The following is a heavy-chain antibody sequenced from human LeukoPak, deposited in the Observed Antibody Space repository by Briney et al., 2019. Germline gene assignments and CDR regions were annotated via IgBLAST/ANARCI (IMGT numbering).Heavy chain of an antibody. CDR2: ISGSGDST. D-gene: IGHD2-2*01. V-gene: IGHV3-23*01. CDR1: GFTFSRYA. CDR3: AKAIVVVPDAIDY. J-gene: IGHJ4*02. Sequence: GGSLRLSCAASGFTFSRYAMSWVRQAPGKGLEWVSGISGSGDSTYNADSVKGRFTISRDNSKNTLYLQMNSLRAEDTAVYYCAKAIVVVPDAIDYWGQGTLVTVSS.